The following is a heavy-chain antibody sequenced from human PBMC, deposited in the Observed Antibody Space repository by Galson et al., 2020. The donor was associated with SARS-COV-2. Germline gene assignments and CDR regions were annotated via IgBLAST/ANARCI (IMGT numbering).Heavy chain of an antibody. CDR3: ATHRLVPTSDNWFDP. J-gene: IGHJ5*02. V-gene: IGHV4-39*01. D-gene: IGHD5-12*01. CDR1: GGSISSSSYY. Sequence: ASETLSLTCTVSGGSISSSSYYWGWIRRPPGKELEWIGSIYNSGNTYYSPSLKSRVTISVDTSKNQFSLKLNSVTAADTAVYYCATHRLVPTSDNWFDPWGQGTLVTVSS. CDR2: IYNSGNT.